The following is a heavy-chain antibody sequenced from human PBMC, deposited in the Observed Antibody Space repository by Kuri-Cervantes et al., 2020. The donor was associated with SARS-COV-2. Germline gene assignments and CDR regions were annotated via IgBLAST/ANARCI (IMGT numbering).Heavy chain of an antibody. V-gene: IGHV3-23*01. D-gene: IGHD6-6*01. Sequence: GESLKISCAASGFTFSTYVMSWVRQAPGKGLEWVSAISVSGGSTYYADSVKGRFTISRDNSRNTLYLQMNSLRAEDTAVYYCAKVKPPRSYSSSAFDYWGQGTLVTVSS. J-gene: IGHJ4*02. CDR1: GFTFSTYV. CDR2: ISVSGGST. CDR3: AKVKPPRSYSSSAFDY.